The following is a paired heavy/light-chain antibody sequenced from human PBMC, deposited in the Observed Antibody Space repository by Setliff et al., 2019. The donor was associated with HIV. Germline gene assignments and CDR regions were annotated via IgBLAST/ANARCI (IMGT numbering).Light chain of an antibody. CDR2: KNN. V-gene: IGLV10-54*01. Sequence: QAGLTQPPSVSKGLRQTATLTCIGNSSNVGNQGAIWLQQHQGRPPKLISYKNNNRPSGISERLSASRSGNIASLTITGLQPEDEADYYCSAWDRSLSAVVFGGGTKLTVL. CDR3: SAWDRSLSAVV. J-gene: IGLJ2*01. CDR1: SSNVGNQG.
Heavy chain of an antibody. J-gene: IGHJ1*01. D-gene: IGHD3-22*01. CDR1: GGSISNDVFY. Sequence: QVQLQESGPGLVKASQTLALTCTVSGGSISNDVFYWSWIRQLPGKGLEWIGYIHYSGRTYYNPSLNSRVTISVDTSKNHFSLKLSSVTPADTAVYYCANVDYDSSGGEYFQHWGQGTLVTVSS. CDR3: ANVDYDSSGGEYFQH. CDR2: IHYSGRT. V-gene: IGHV4-31*03.